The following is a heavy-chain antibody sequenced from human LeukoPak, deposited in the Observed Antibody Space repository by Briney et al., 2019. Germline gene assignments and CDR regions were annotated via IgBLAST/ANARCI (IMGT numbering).Heavy chain of an antibody. Sequence: ASVKVSCKVSGYTLTELSMHWVRQAPGKGLEWMGGFDPEDGETIYAQKFQGRVTMTEDTSTDTAYMELRSLRSDDTAVYYCARTKKYSSGWYPPDYWGQGTLSPSPQ. D-gene: IGHD6-19*01. J-gene: IGHJ4*02. CDR2: FDPEDGET. V-gene: IGHV1-24*01. CDR1: GYTLTELS. CDR3: ARTKKYSSGWYPPDY.